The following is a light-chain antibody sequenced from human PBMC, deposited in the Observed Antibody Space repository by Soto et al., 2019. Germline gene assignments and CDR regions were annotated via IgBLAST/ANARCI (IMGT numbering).Light chain of an antibody. J-gene: IGLJ2*01. CDR2: DVS. V-gene: IGLV2-14*01. CDR1: SSDVGGYNY. Sequence: QSVLTQPASVSGAPGQSITISCTGTSSDVGGYNYVSWYQQHPGKAPNLMIYDVSNRPSGLSNRFSGSKSGNTASLTISGLQAEDEADYYCCSYTTSSTLIFGGGTKLTVL. CDR3: CSYTTSSTLI.